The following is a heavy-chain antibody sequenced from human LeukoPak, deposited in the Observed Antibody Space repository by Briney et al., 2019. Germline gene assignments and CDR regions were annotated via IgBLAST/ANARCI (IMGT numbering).Heavy chain of an antibody. V-gene: IGHV4-34*01. CDR1: GGSFSGFY. J-gene: IGHJ6*02. CDR3: ARGLTMVRGVIDYGMDV. CDR2: INHSRST. D-gene: IGHD3-10*01. Sequence: SETLSLTCAVYGGSFSGFYWTWIRQPPGKGLEWIGQINHSRSTHYNPSLKSRVTISVDTSKNQFSLKLSSVTAADTAVYYCARGLTMVRGVIDYGMDVWGQGTTVTVSS.